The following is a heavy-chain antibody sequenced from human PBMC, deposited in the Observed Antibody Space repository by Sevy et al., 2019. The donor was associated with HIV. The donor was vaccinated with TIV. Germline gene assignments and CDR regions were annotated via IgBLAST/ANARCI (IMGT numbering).Heavy chain of an antibody. D-gene: IGHD4-4*01. CDR1: GYTFTGYY. V-gene: IGHV1-2*02. Sequence: ASVKVSCKASGYTFTGYYMHWVRQAPGQGLAWMGWINPNSGGTNYAQKFQGRVTMTRDTSISTAYMELSRLRSDDTAVYYGARAYSLSNNCFDPWGQGTLVTVSS. CDR3: ARAYSLSNNCFDP. J-gene: IGHJ5*02. CDR2: INPNSGGT.